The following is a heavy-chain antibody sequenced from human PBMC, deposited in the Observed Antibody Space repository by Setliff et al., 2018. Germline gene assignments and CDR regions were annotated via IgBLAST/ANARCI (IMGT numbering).Heavy chain of an antibody. CDR3: ARGRNVAARLLDS. CDR1: GGSISGNSYY. CDR2: TSHSGSA. V-gene: IGHV4-61*05. Sequence: SETLSLTCNVSGGSISGNSYYWGWIRQAPGKGLEWIGETSHSGSAHYNPSLRSRVTISVDKSKNHFSLKLTSVTAADTSVYFCARGRNVAARLLDSWGQGTLVTVSS. J-gene: IGHJ4*02. D-gene: IGHD6-6*01.